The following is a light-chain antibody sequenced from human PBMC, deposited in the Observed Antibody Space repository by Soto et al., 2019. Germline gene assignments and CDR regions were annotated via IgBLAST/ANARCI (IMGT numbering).Light chain of an antibody. J-gene: IGLJ1*01. CDR3: CSYAGSYTVV. CDR1: SSDVGGYNY. CDR2: DVS. Sequence: QLELTQPRSVSGSPGQSVTISCTGTSSDVGGYNYVSWYQQHPGKAPKLMIYDVSKRPSGVPDRFSGSKSGNTASLTISGLQAEDEADYYCCSYAGSYTVVFGTGTKLTVL. V-gene: IGLV2-11*01.